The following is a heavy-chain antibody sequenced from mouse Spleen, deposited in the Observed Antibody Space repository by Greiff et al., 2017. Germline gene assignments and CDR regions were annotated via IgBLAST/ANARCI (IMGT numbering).Heavy chain of an antibody. CDR1: GYAFTNYL. J-gene: IGHJ2*01. Sequence: QVQLQQSGAELVRPGTSVKVSCKASGYAFTNYLIEWVKQRPGQGLEWIGVINPGSGGTNYNEKFKGKATLTADKSSSTAYMQLSSLTSEDSAVYFCARGDIMIFDYWGQGTTLTVSS. CDR3: ARGDIMIFDY. V-gene: IGHV1-54*01. CDR2: INPGSGGT. D-gene: IGHD2-4*01.